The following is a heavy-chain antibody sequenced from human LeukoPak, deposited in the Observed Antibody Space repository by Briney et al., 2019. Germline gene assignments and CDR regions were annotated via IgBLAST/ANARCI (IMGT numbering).Heavy chain of an antibody. J-gene: IGHJ6*02. D-gene: IGHD3-9*01. CDR1: GFTFSSYW. V-gene: IGHV3-7*01. CDR2: INHNGNVN. Sequence: GGSLRLSCAASGFTFSSYWMNWARQAPGKGLEWVASINHNGNVNYYVDSVKGRFTISRDNAKNTLYLQMNSLRAEDTAVYYCARDILTSVYYYYGMDVWGQGTTVTVSS. CDR3: ARDILTSVYYYYGMDV.